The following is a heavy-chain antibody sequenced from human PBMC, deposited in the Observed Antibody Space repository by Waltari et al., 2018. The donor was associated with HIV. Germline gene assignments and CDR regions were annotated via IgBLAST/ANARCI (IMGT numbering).Heavy chain of an antibody. V-gene: IGHV1-18*01. D-gene: IGHD3-10*01. CDR3: ARGVSMVRGVMIRGHMDV. J-gene: IGHJ6*02. CDR2: ISGYNGNT. Sequence: VQLVQSGAEMRKPGASVKVSCRASGYTFSAYTISWVRQAPGQGLEWMGWISGYNGNTNYAQKFQGRVNMTTDTSTSTAHMGLRSLRSDDTAVYYCARGVSMVRGVMIRGHMDVWGQGTTVTVSS. CDR1: GYTFSAYT.